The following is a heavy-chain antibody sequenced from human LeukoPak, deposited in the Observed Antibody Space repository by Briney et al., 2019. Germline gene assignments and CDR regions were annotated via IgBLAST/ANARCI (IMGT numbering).Heavy chain of an antibody. V-gene: IGHV4-31*03. J-gene: IGHJ4*02. Sequence: SQTLSLTCTVSGGSIGSGGYYWSWIRQHPGKGLEWIGYIYYSGSTYYNPSLKSRVTISVDTSKNQFSLKLSSVTAADTAVYYCARGIGPQYNDYWGQGTLVTVSS. CDR1: GGSIGSGGYY. D-gene: IGHD1-1*01. CDR2: IYYSGST. CDR3: ARGIGPQYNDY.